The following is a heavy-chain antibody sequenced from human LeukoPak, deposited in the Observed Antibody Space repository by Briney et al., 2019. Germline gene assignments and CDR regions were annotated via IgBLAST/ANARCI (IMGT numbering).Heavy chain of an antibody. V-gene: IGHV3-15*01. J-gene: IGHJ6*02. CDR3: TTFIVATITEYYYYGMDV. D-gene: IGHD5-12*01. Sequence: GGSLRLSCAASGFTFSNAWMSWVRQAPGKGLEWVGRIKSKTDGGTTDYAAPVKGRFTISRDDSKNMLYLQMNSLKTEDTAVYYCTTFIVATITEYYYYGMDVWGQGTTVTVSS. CDR1: GFTFSNAW. CDR2: IKSKTDGGTT.